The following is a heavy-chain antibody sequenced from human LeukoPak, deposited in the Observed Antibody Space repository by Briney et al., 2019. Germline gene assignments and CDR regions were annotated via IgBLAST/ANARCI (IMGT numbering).Heavy chain of an antibody. Sequence: SETLSLTCTVSGDSISNGVKYWSWIRQHPGRGLEGFGTFYTGGRSYYNPSLKSRITMSVDTSKNQFSLNLSSVTAADTAVYYCARDQVECTGGTCQSRVGFDFWGQGTLVTVSS. V-gene: IGHV4-31*03. CDR1: GDSISNGVKY. J-gene: IGHJ4*02. D-gene: IGHD2-8*02. CDR3: ARDQVECTGGTCQSRVGFDF. CDR2: FYTGGRS.